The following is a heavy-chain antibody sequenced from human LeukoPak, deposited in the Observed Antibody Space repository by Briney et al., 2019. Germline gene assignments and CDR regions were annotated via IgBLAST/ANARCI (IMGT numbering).Heavy chain of an antibody. D-gene: IGHD2-15*01. V-gene: IGHV1-69*06. Sequence: GASVKVSCKASGGIFTSYGFSWVRQAPGQGLEWMGRIIPLFGTTNYTQKFQGRVTITADKSTTTVYMELSTLISEDTAVYYCAKDYSESRVADVFFEYWGQGTLLTVSS. J-gene: IGHJ4*02. CDR2: IIPLFGTT. CDR1: GGIFTSYG. CDR3: AKDYSESRVADVFFEY.